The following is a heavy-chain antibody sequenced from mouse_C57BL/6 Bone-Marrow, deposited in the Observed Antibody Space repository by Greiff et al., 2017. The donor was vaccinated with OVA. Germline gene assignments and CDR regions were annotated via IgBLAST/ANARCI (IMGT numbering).Heavy chain of an antibody. CDR1: GYTFTDYY. Sequence: VQLQQSGPELVKPGASVKISCKASGYTFTDYYMNWVKQSHGKSLEWIGDINPNNGGTSYNQKFKGKATLTVDKSSSTAYMELRSLTSEDSAVYYCARPLITTVVATERLYYAMDYWGQGTSVTVSS. V-gene: IGHV1-26*01. D-gene: IGHD1-1*01. J-gene: IGHJ4*01. CDR2: INPNNGGT. CDR3: ARPLITTVVATERLYYAMDY.